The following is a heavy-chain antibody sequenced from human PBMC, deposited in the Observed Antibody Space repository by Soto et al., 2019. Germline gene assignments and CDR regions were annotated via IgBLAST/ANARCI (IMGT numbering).Heavy chain of an antibody. CDR3: VRDGCSPTTCYGGRMNAFDI. J-gene: IGHJ3*02. CDR1: EDSVSTNSGA. CDR2: TYYRSKWYF. V-gene: IGHV6-1*01. D-gene: IGHD2-2*01. Sequence: SQTLSLTCAISEDSVSTNSGAWNWIRQSPSRGLEWLGRTYYRSKWYFQYAASVKSRITINPDTSKNQISLQLNSVTPEDTALYYCVRDGCSPTTCYGGRMNAFDIWGQGTVVTVSS.